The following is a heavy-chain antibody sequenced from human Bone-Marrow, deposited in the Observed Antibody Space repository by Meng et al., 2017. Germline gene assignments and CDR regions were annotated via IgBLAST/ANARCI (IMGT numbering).Heavy chain of an antibody. Sequence: LSLTCAASGFTFSSYWMHWVRQAPGKGLVWVSRINSDGSSTSYADSVKGRFTISRDNAKNTLYLQMNSLRAEDTAVYYCARSARLLWFGENDAFDIWGQGTMVTVSS. J-gene: IGHJ3*02. D-gene: IGHD3-10*01. CDR2: INSDGSST. V-gene: IGHV3-74*01. CDR1: GFTFSSYW. CDR3: ARSARLLWFGENDAFDI.